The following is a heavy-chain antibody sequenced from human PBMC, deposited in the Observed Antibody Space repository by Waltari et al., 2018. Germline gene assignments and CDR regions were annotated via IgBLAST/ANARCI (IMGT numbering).Heavy chain of an antibody. D-gene: IGHD1-20*01. V-gene: IGHV3-23*01. Sequence: EVQLLESGGGLIQPGGSLRLSCQASGVASFTHAITWVRQAPGKGLEWVSSISVRDATYYADSVKGRFTVSRDYSDNTIHLQMDSLRAEDTAVYFCAKPFYNWDDPLHSWGQGAPVIVSS. J-gene: IGHJ1*01. CDR2: ISVRDAT. CDR1: GVASFTHA. CDR3: AKPFYNWDDPLHS.